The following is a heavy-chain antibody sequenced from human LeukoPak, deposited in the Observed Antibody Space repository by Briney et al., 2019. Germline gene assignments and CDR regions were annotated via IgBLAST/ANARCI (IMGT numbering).Heavy chain of an antibody. J-gene: IGHJ4*02. Sequence: GGSLRLSCAASGFTFNTYSMNWARQAPGKGLEWVSSIDSSGGYMFYADSVKGRFTISRDNAKNSLYLQMNSLRAEDTAVYYCARERGYSYGYSDYWGQGTLVTVSS. CDR1: GFTFNTYS. D-gene: IGHD5-18*01. CDR3: ARERGYSYGYSDY. CDR2: IDSSGGYM. V-gene: IGHV3-21*01.